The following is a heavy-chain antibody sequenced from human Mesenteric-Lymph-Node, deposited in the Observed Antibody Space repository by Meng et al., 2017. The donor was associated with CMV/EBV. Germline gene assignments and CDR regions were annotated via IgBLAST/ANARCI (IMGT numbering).Heavy chain of an antibody. CDR2: IYYSGST. CDR1: GGSISSSSYY. D-gene: IGHD6-19*01. J-gene: IGHJ3*02. V-gene: IGHV4-39*07. CDR3: ARYSSGSDAYDI. Sequence: SETLSLTCTVSGGSISSSSYYWGWIRQPPGKGLEWIGSIYYSGSTYYNPSLKSRVTISVDTSKNQFSLKLSSVTAADTAVYWCARYSSGSDAYDIWGQGTMVTVSS.